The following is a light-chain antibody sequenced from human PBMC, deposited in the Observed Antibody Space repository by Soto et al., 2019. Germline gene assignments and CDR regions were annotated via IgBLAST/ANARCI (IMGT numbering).Light chain of an antibody. V-gene: IGLV1-40*01. Sequence: QSVLTQPPSVSGAPGQRVTISCTGRSSNIGAGYDVHWYQQLPGTAPKLLIYGNSNRPSGVPDRFSGSKSGTSASLAITGLQAEDEADYSCQSYDSSLSGWVFGGGTKVTVL. CDR3: QSYDSSLSGWV. J-gene: IGLJ3*02. CDR2: GNS. CDR1: SSNIGAGYD.